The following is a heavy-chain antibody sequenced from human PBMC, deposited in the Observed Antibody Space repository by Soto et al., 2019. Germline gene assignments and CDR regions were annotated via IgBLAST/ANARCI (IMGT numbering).Heavy chain of an antibody. CDR1: GFTFSSYA. J-gene: IGHJ6*02. Sequence: GGSLRLSCAASGFTFSSYAMSWVRQAPGKGLEWVSSISSTAGRTSSYADPVKGRFAISRDFSDNTVYLQMNNLRVDDTAIYFCAKGVLSFHYGMEVWGQGTTVTVSS. CDR3: AKGVLSFHYGMEV. V-gene: IGHV3-23*01. D-gene: IGHD3-10*01. CDR2: ISSTAGRTS.